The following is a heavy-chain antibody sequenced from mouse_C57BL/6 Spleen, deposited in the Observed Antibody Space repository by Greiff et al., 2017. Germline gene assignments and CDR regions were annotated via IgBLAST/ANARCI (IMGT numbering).Heavy chain of an antibody. Sequence: EVQVVESGGGLVQPKGSLKISCAASGFSFNTYAMNWVRQAPGKGLEWVARIRSKSNNYATYYADSMKARFTISRDDSETMLYLLMNNLKAEDTAMYYCVKGTVTCDYWGQGTTLTGSS. CDR1: GFSFNTYA. D-gene: IGHD4-1*01. V-gene: IGHV10-1*01. J-gene: IGHJ2*01. CDR2: IRSKSNNYAT. CDR3: VKGTVTCDY.